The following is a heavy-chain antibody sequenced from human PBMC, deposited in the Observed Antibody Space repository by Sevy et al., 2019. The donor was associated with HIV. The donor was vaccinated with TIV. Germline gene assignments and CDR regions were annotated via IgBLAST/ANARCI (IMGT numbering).Heavy chain of an antibody. CDR1: GFTFSSYA. CDR2: ISGSGGST. J-gene: IGHJ4*02. D-gene: IGHD4-17*01. CDR3: AKVGRGPQGDYGGGFDY. Sequence: GGSLRLSCAASGFTFSSYAMSWVRQAPGKGLEWVSAISGSGGSTYYADSVKGRFTISRDNSKNTLYLQMNSLRAEDTAVYYCAKVGRGPQGDYGGGFDYWGQGTLVTVSS. V-gene: IGHV3-23*01.